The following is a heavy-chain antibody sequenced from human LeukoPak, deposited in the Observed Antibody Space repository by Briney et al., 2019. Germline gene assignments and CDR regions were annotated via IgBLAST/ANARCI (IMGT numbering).Heavy chain of an antibody. D-gene: IGHD2-2*01. V-gene: IGHV3-11*04. CDR3: ARVSCSSTSCPYGIYFDY. CDR2: ISSGGSTI. CDR1: GFTFSDHY. Sequence: KSGGSLRLSCAASGFTFSDHYMSWIRQAPGKGLDWVSYISSGGSTIYYVDSVRGRFTISRDNAKKSLYLQMSSLRAEDTAVYYCARVSCSSTSCPYGIYFDYWGQGTLVTVSS. J-gene: IGHJ4*02.